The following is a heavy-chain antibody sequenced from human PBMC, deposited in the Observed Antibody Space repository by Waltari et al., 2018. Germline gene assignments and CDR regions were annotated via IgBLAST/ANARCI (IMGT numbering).Heavy chain of an antibody. Sequence: EVQLVQSGAEVKKPGESLKISCTGSGYSFTSYWIGWVRQMPGKGLEWMVIIQPVDSETRSTPSFQGKVTISADKSISTAYLQWSSLKASDTAMYYCATHYGSGSHWYFDLWGRGTLVTVSS. J-gene: IGHJ2*01. D-gene: IGHD3-10*01. CDR1: GYSFTSYW. V-gene: IGHV5-51*01. CDR3: ATHYGSGSHWYFDL. CDR2: IQPVDSET.